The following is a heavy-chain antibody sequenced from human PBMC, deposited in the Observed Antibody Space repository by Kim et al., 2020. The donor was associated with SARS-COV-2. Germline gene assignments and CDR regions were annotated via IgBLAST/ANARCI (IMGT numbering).Heavy chain of an antibody. Sequence: SETLSLTCTVSGGSISSGSYYWGWIRQPPGKGLEWIGSIYYSGSTYYNPSLKSRVTISVDTSKNQFSLKLSSVTAADTAVYYCARLTAQRPDYWGQGTLVTVSS. CDR2: IYYSGST. CDR3: ARLTAQRPDY. CDR1: GGSISSGSYY. J-gene: IGHJ4*02. V-gene: IGHV4-39*01.